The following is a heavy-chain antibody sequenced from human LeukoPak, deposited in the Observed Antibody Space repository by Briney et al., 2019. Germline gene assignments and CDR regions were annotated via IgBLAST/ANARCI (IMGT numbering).Heavy chain of an antibody. V-gene: IGHV3-30*02. CDR3: AKLGKAVAGTFDY. CDR1: GFTFSSYG. J-gene: IGHJ4*02. D-gene: IGHD6-19*01. CDR2: IRYDGSNK. Sequence: GGSLRLSCAASGFTFSSYGMHWVRQAPGKGLEWVAFIRYDGSNKYYADSVKGRFTISRDNSKNTLYLQMNSLRAEDTAVYYCAKLGKAVAGTFDYWGQGTLVTVSS.